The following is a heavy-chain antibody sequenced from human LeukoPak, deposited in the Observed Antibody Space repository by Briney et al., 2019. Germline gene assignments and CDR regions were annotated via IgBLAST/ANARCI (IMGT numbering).Heavy chain of an antibody. V-gene: IGHV4-4*07. D-gene: IGHD4-23*01. CDR1: GGSISSYY. CDR3: TRWATLGPFDY. Sequence: PSETLSLTCTVSGGSISSYYWSWIRQPAGKGLEWIGRIYTSGSTNYNPSLKSRVTMSVDTSKNQFSLKVSSVTAADTAVYYCTRWATLGPFDYWGQGTLVTVSS. J-gene: IGHJ4*02. CDR2: IYTSGST.